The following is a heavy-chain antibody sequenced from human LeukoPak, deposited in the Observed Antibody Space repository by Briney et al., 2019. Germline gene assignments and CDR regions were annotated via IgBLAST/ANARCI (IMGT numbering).Heavy chain of an antibody. CDR1: GFTFSSYS. D-gene: IGHD4-11*01. V-gene: IGHV3-23*01. J-gene: IGHJ4*02. Sequence: GGSLRLSCAASGFTFSSYSMKWVRQARGKGLEWVSAISGSGGSTYYADSVKGRFTISRDNSKNTLYLQMNSLRAEDTAVYYCAKGRDRLSNYVSIDYWGQGTLVTVSS. CDR2: ISGSGGST. CDR3: AKGRDRLSNYVSIDY.